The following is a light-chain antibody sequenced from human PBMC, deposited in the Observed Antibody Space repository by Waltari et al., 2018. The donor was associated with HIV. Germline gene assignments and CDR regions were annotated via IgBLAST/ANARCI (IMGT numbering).Light chain of an antibody. J-gene: IGLJ2*01. CDR3: QSYDRSLSASVV. CDR1: SSNIGADYD. V-gene: IGLV1-40*01. CDR2: GNK. Sequence: QSVLTQPPSVSGAPGQRVTISCTGGSSNIGADYDVHWYQQIPGTAPKLLIYGNKNRPAGVPDRFSCSKSGTSASLAITGLQAEDEADYFCQSYDRSLSASVVFGGGTKLTVL.